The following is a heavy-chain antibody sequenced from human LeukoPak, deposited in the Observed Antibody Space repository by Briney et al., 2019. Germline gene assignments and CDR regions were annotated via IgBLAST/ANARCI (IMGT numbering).Heavy chain of an antibody. J-gene: IGHJ4*02. CDR2: FSTDGTT. V-gene: IGHV3-23*01. Sequence: GGSLRLSCAVSGFTFSDFAMSWVRQAPWRGLEWVSAFSTDGTTYYADYVKGRFAISRDNSKNTLYLQMNSLRAEDTAVYYCAKVAARCFDYWGQGTLVTVSS. CDR1: GFTFSDFA. CDR3: AKVAARCFDY. D-gene: IGHD2-15*01.